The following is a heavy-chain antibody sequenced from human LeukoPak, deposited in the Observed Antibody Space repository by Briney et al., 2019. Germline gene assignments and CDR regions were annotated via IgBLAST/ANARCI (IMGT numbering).Heavy chain of an antibody. CDR2: ISYDGSNK. J-gene: IGHJ4*02. CDR1: GFTFSSYA. Sequence: GGSLRLSCAASGFTFSSYAMHWVRQAPGKGLEWVAVISYDGSNKYYADSVKGRFTISRDNSKNTLYLQMNSLRAEDTAVYYCAREGGYCSGGSCYGVYFDYWGQGTLVTVSS. V-gene: IGHV3-30-3*01. D-gene: IGHD2-15*01. CDR3: AREGGYCSGGSCYGVYFDY.